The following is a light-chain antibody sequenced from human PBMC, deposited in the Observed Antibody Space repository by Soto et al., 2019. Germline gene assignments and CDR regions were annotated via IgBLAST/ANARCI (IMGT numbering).Light chain of an antibody. CDR1: QVISTS. Sequence: TQSPSFLSPSIGESVTITCRASQVISTSLAWYQQKPGQPPRLLIYDASNRATGIPARFSGSGSGVDFTLTISSLEPEDFAVYYCQQRSNWPITFGQGTRLEIK. CDR2: DAS. J-gene: IGKJ5*01. V-gene: IGKV3-11*01. CDR3: QQRSNWPIT.